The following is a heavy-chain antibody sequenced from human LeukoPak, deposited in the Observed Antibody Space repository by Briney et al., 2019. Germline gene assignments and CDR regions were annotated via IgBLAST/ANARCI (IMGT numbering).Heavy chain of an antibody. J-gene: IGHJ6*03. CDR3: SRHVSIVATTPYYYYMDV. V-gene: IGHV5-51*01. D-gene: IGHD5-12*01. CDR1: GYSFTSNW. CDR2: IYPGDSDT. Sequence: GESLKISCKGSGYSFTSNWIGWVRQMPGKGLEWMGIIYPGDSDTRYSPSFQGQVTISADKSISTAYLQWSSLKASDTAMYYCSRHVSIVATTPYYYYMDVWGKGTTVTVSS.